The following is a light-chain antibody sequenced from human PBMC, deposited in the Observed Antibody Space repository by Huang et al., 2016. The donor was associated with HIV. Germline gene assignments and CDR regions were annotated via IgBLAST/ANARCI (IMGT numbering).Light chain of an antibody. J-gene: IGKJ1*01. CDR1: QSVSSSY. Sequence: EIVLTQSPGTLSLSPGERATLSCRASQSVSSSYLAWYQQKPGQAPRLLIYGTTTRATGIPDRFSGSGSGTDFTFIISRLEPEDFAVYYCQQYGNAPRTFGQGTKVEIK. CDR2: GTT. V-gene: IGKV3-20*01. CDR3: QQYGNAPRT.